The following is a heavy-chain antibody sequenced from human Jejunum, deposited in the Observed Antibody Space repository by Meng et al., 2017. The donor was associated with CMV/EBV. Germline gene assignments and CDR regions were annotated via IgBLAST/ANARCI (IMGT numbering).Heavy chain of an antibody. D-gene: IGHD2-8*01. CDR1: GFPLSSYG. Sequence: GESLNIACAASGFPLSSYGIHWVRQAPGKGLEWVTYADSVKGRFTISRDISKNTLFLQMNSLRAEDTAVYYCAKEGVGGHFDYWGQGTLVTVSS. CDR3: AKEGVGGHFDY. V-gene: IGHV3-30*02. J-gene: IGHJ4*02.